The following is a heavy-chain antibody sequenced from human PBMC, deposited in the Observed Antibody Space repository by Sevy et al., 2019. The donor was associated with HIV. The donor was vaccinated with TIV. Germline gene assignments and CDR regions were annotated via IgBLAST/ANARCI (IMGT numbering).Heavy chain of an antibody. CDR1: GFTFSSYG. CDR2: ISYDGSNK. D-gene: IGHD2-2*01. CDR3: AKDILGYCSSTSCSGGFDY. J-gene: IGHJ4*02. Sequence: GGSLRLSCAASGFTFSSYGMHWVRQAPGKGLEWVAVISYDGSNKYYADSVKGRFTISRDNSKNTLYLQMNSLRAEDTAVDYCAKDILGYCSSTSCSGGFDYWGQGTLVTVSS. V-gene: IGHV3-30*18.